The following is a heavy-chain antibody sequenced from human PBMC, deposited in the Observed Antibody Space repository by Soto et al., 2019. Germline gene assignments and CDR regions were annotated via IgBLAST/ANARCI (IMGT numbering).Heavy chain of an antibody. CDR3: ARDDGLAYCGGDCYS. CDR1: GGTFSSYT. V-gene: IGHV1-69*02. J-gene: IGHJ4*02. D-gene: IGHD2-21*02. CDR2: IIPILGIA. Sequence: QVQLVQSGAEVKKPGSSVKVSCKASGGTFSSYTISWVRQAPGQGLEWMGRIIPILGIANYAQKFQGRVTIIADKSTSTAYMELSSLRSEDTAVYYCARDDGLAYCGGDCYSWGQGTLITGSS.